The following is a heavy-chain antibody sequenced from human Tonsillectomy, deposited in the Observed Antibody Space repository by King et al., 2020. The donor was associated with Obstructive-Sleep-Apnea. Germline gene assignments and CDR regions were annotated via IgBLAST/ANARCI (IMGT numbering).Heavy chain of an antibody. CDR1: GFTFSSYA. CDR2: ISGSGGGT. J-gene: IGHJ3*02. V-gene: IGHV3-23*04. D-gene: IGHD2-21*02. CDR3: AKDLELAYCGGDCGALDI. Sequence: VQLVESGGGLVQSGGSLRLSCAASGFTFSSYAMAWVRQAPGKGLEWVSHISGSGGGTFYADSVKGRFTISRDNFKNTLYLQMNSLRAEDTAVYYCAKDLELAYCGGDCGALDIWGQGTMVTVSS.